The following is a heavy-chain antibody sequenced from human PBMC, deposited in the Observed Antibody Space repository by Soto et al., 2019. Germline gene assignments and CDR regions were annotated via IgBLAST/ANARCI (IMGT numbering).Heavy chain of an antibody. J-gene: IGHJ4*02. V-gene: IGHV5-51*01. CDR3: ARRKGYGDSTSALDY. CDR1: GYSFTSYW. D-gene: IGHD4-17*01. CDR2: IYPGDSDT. Sequence: PGESLKISCKGSGYSFTSYWIGWVRQMPGKGLEWMGIIYPGDSDTRYSPSFQGQVTISADKSISTAYLQWSSLKASDTAMYYCARRKGYGDSTSALDYWGQGTLVTVSS.